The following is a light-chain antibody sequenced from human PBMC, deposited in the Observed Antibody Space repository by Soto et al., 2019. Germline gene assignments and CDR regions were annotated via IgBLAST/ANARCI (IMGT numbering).Light chain of an antibody. J-gene: IGKJ2*01. Sequence: EIVLTQSPGTLSLSPGERATLSCRASQSVSSTSLAWYQQKPGQAPRLLIYDASSRATGIPDRFSGSGSGTDFSLTISRLEPEDFAVYYCQQYGSSPPKYTFGQGTKLEIK. CDR3: QQYGSSPPKYT. V-gene: IGKV3-20*01. CDR1: QSVSSTS. CDR2: DAS.